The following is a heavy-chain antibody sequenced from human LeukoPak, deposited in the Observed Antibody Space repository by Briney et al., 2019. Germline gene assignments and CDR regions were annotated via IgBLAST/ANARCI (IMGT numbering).Heavy chain of an antibody. V-gene: IGHV3-72*01. CDR3: VRVCDRDCQGAHAFDV. D-gene: IGHD2-21*02. CDR1: GLIFTDHY. Sequence: PGGSLRLSCAVSGLIFTDHYIDWVRQAAGQGLEWVGRTRNKTKGYSTAYAASVNGRFTISRDASKNSVYLQMNNLRSEETAVYHCVRVCDRDCQGAHAFDVWGPGTMVAVSS. CDR2: TRNKTKGYST. J-gene: IGHJ3*01.